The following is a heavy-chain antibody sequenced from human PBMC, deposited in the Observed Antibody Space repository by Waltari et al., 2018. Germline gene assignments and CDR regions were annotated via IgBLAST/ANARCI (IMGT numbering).Heavy chain of an antibody. J-gene: IGHJ4*02. CDR1: GFPFNGYW. Sequence: EVQLVESGGGLVQPGGSLRLSCAAAGFPFNGYWMHWVRQAPGKGLVWVSRINPDGSGTDYGDSVKGRFTISRDNAKNTLYLQLNSLRAEDTAVYYCARGWQSIDYWGQGTLVTVSS. CDR2: INPDGSGT. CDR3: ARGWQSIDY. V-gene: IGHV3-74*01.